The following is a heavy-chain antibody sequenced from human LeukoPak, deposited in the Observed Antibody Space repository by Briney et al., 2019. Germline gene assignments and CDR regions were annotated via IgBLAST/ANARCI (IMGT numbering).Heavy chain of an antibody. V-gene: IGHV3-13*04. J-gene: IGHJ6*02. D-gene: IGHD2-8*01. CDR1: GFTFSSYD. Sequence: GGSLRLSCAASGFTFSSYDMHWVRQATGKGLEWVSAIGTAGDTYYPGSVKGRFTISRENAKNSSYLQMNSLRAGDTAVYYCARRVYSDGMDVWGQGTTVTVSS. CDR2: IGTAGDT. CDR3: ARRVYSDGMDV.